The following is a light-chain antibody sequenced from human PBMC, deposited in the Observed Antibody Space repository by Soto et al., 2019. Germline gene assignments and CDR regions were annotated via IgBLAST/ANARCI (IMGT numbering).Light chain of an antibody. CDR1: QSISSW. Sequence: DIQMTQSPSTLSASVGDRVTITCRASQSISSWLAWYQQNPGKAPKLLIYDASSLDSGVPSRFSGSGSGTEFTLTFSSLQPDDFADYYCQQYNSYPWTFGQGTQVDIK. CDR2: DAS. V-gene: IGKV1-5*01. J-gene: IGKJ1*01. CDR3: QQYNSYPWT.